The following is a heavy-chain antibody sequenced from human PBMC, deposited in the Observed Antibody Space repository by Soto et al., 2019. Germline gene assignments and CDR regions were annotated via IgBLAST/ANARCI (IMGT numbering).Heavy chain of an antibody. J-gene: IGHJ6*02. CDR1: GGSLSDYY. CDR3: ARGRDEYKLGNV. Sequence: PSETLSLTCAVSGGSLSDYYWPWIRQSPGKGLEWIGEIHPSGSTNYNPSLRSRVTISVDTSKNQFSLKLTSLTAADTAVYYCARGRDEYKLGNVWGHGTTVTVS. D-gene: IGHD1-1*01. CDR2: IHPSGST. V-gene: IGHV4-34*01.